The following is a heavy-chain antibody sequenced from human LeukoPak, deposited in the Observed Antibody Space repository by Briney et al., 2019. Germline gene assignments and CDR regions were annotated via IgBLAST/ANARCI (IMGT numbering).Heavy chain of an antibody. D-gene: IGHD6-19*01. J-gene: IGHJ4*02. CDR1: GFSFSTYW. Sequence: GGSLRLSCAASGFSFSTYWMTWVRQSPGKGLEWVASIKQDGSEKYYVDSVKGRFTISRDNAKNSLYLQMNNLRAEDTAVYYCARNLVAGAFDYWGQGTLVTVSS. CDR3: ARNLVAGAFDY. CDR2: IKQDGSEK. V-gene: IGHV3-7*01.